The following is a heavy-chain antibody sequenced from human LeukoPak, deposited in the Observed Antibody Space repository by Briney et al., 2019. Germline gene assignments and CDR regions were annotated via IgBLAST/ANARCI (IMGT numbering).Heavy chain of an antibody. J-gene: IGHJ4*02. CDR3: AREGVPAGY. V-gene: IGHV1-46*01. CDR1: GYTFSNYY. CDR2: INSSSGST. Sequence: GASVKVSFKASGYTFSNYYIHWVRQAPGQGLEWMGIINSSSGSTGYAQKFQGRVTMTRDTSTSTLYMELSSLISEDTAVYYCAREGVPAGYWGQGTLVTVSS. D-gene: IGHD2-2*01.